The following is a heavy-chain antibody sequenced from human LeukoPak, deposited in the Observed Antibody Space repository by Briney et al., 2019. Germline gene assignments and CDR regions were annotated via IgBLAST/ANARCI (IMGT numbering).Heavy chain of an antibody. CDR3: AREGGYADGYWPGSL. V-gene: IGHV3-64*01. J-gene: IGHJ4*02. Sequence: GGALRDSCVASLFTSVNYPMHWVRPVLGKGLEYVSGIYKYGGSSYYPNSVKGRFTISRDIYKNTLYLQVDSQPDEDMAIYYCAREGGYADGYWPGSLWGRGTLV. D-gene: IGHD5-18*01. CDR2: IYKYGGSS. CDR1: LFTSVNYP.